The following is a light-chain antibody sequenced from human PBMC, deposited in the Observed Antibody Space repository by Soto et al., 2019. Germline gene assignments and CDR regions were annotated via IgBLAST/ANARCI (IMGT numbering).Light chain of an antibody. J-gene: IGKJ2*01. V-gene: IGKV1-39*01. CDR3: QQSYSTPHT. Sequence: DIQMTQSPSSLSASVGDRVTITCRASQSISSSLNWYQQKPGKAPKLLIYAASSLQSGVPSRFSGSGSWTDFTLTISSLQPEDFATYYGQQSYSTPHTFGQGTKLDIK. CDR2: AAS. CDR1: QSISSS.